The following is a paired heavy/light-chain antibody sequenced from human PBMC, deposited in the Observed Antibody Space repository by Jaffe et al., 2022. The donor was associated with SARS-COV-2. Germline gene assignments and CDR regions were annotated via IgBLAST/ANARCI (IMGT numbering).Light chain of an antibody. CDR1: QSVLKNSNNKNY. V-gene: IGKV4-1*01. J-gene: IGKJ2*01. CDR3: QQCYSPPYT. CDR2: WAS. Sequence: DIVMTQSPDSLAVSLGERATINCKSSQSVLKNSNNKNYLGWYQQKPGQPPKLLIYWASTRESGVPDRFSGSGSGTDFTLTISSLQAEDVAVYYCQQCYSPPYTFGQGTKLEIK.
Heavy chain of an antibody. V-gene: IGHV4-39*01. CDR2: IYYSGSI. J-gene: IGHJ5*02. Sequence: QLQLQESGPGLVKPSETLSLTCTVSGGSISSSNYYWDWIRQPPGKGLEWIGNIYYSGSIWYNPSLKSRITISVDTSKNQFSLKLTSVTAADTAVYYCARHEGQINWFDPWGQGTLVTVSS. CDR1: GGSISSSNYY. CDR3: ARHEGQINWFDP.